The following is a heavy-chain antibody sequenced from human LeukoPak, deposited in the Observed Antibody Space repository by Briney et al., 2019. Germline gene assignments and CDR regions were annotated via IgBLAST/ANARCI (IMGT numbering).Heavy chain of an antibody. D-gene: IGHD7-27*01. CDR2: INPSGGST. Sequence: GASVKVSCKASGYTFTGYYMHWGRQAPGQGLEWMGIINPSGGSTSYAQKFQGRVTMTRDTSTGTVYMELSSLRSEDTAVYYCARDSLIYRTGDQKRTRNDAFDIWRQRTMVTVSS. CDR1: GYTFTGYY. J-gene: IGHJ3*02. V-gene: IGHV1-46*01. CDR3: ARDSLIYRTGDQKRTRNDAFDI.